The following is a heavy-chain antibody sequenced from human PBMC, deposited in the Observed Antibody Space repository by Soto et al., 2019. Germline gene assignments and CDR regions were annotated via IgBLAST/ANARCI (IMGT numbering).Heavy chain of an antibody. D-gene: IGHD2-15*01. J-gene: IGHJ4*02. CDR2: INPNSGGT. V-gene: IGHV1-2*02. CDR3: ARGRGGSWLDPFDY. CDR1: GYTFTGYY. Sequence: ASVEVSCRASGYTFTGYYMHWVRQAPGQGLEWMGWINPNSGGTNYAQKLQGRVTMTRDTSISTAYMELSRLRSDHTAVYYCARGRGGSWLDPFDYCGRRTLLAACS.